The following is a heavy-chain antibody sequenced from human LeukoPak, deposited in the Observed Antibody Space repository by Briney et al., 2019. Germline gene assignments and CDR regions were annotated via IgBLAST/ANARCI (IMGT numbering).Heavy chain of an antibody. V-gene: IGHV3-33*08. CDR3: ARPHEYYFDY. CDR1: GFSFSRSG. J-gene: IGHJ4*02. Sequence: GGSLRLSCAASGFSFSRSGMHWVRQAPGKGLEWVAVIWYDGSNKYYADSVKGRFTISRDNSKNTLYLQMNSMRAEDTAVYYCARPHEYYFDYWGEGTLVTVSS. CDR2: IWYDGSNK.